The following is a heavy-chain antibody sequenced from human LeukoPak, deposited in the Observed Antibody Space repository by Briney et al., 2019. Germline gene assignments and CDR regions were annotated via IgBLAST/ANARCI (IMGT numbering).Heavy chain of an antibody. CDR1: GGSFSGYY. Sequence: SETLSLTCAVYGGSFSGYYWSWIRQPPGKGLEWIGEINHSGSTNYNPSLKSRVTISVDTSKNQFSPKLSSVTAADTAVYYCARGYSYGYSLDYWGQGTLVTVSS. CDR2: INHSGST. J-gene: IGHJ4*02. V-gene: IGHV4-34*01. D-gene: IGHD5-18*01. CDR3: ARGYSYGYSLDY.